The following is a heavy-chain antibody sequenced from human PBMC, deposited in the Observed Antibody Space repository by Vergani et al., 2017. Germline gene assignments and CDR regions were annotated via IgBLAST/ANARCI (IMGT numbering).Heavy chain of an antibody. V-gene: IGHV3-66*01. Sequence: EVQLVESGGGLVQPGGSLRLSCAASGFTVSSNYMSWVRQAPGKGLEWVSVIYSGGSTYYADSVKGRFTISRDNSKNTLYLQMNSLRAEDTAVYYCAYLSYDSSGYYQYYYYYGMDVWGQGTTVTVSS. J-gene: IGHJ6*02. CDR3: AYLSYDSSGYYQYYYYYGMDV. CDR1: GFTVSSNY. D-gene: IGHD3-22*01. CDR2: IYSGGST.